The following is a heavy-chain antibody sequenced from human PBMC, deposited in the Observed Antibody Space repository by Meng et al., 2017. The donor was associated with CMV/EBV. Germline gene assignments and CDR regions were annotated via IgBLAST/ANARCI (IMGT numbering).Heavy chain of an antibody. J-gene: IGHJ4*02. Sequence: GESLKISCAASGFTFSSYWMSWVRQAPGKGLEWVAVISYDGSNKYYADSVKGRFTISRDNSKNTLYLQMNSLRAEDTAVYYCARGEQPGTFFDYWGQGTLVTVSS. CDR1: GFTFSSYW. CDR3: ARGEQPGTFFDY. D-gene: IGHD1-26*01. CDR2: ISYDGSNK. V-gene: IGHV3-30*03.